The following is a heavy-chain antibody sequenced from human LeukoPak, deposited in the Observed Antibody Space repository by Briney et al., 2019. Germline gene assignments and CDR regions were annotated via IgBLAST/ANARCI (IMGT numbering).Heavy chain of an antibody. D-gene: IGHD2/OR15-2a*01. CDR1: GFTFSDYY. CDR3: ARDFTLYGPNFDY. V-gene: IGHV3-11*01. CDR2: ISSSGSSAGTI. Sequence: PGGSLRLSCAASGFTFSDYYMTWIRQAPGKGLEWVSYISSSGSSAGTIYYADSVKGRFTISRDNAKNSLYLQMNSLRAEDTAVYYCARDFTLYGPNFDYWGQGTLVTVSS. J-gene: IGHJ4*02.